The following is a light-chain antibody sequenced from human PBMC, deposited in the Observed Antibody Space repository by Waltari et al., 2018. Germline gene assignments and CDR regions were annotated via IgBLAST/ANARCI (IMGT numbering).Light chain of an antibody. CDR2: AAS. CDR3: QQLNSYPPSYT. J-gene: IGKJ2*01. V-gene: IGKV1-9*01. CDR1: QGISSY. Sequence: IQLTQSPSSLSASVGDRVTITCRASQGISSYLAWYQQKPRKAPKLLIYAASTLQSGVPSRFSGSGSGTDFTLTISSLQPEDFATYYCQQLNSYPPSYTFGQGTKLEIK.